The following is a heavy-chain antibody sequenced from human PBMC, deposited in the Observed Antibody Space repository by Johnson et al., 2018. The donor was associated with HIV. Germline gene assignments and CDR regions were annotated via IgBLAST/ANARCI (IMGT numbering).Heavy chain of an antibody. D-gene: IGHD2-21*02. CDR3: VKDWPRWVLTADAFDV. CDR1: SSNY. Sequence: VQLVESGGGLVQPGGSLRLSCVGSSNYKSWVHQAPGKGLEWVANIKQDGSEKYYVDSVKGRFTISRDNSQNTLYLQMNSLRPEDTAVYYCVKDWPRWVLTADAFDVWGPGTMVTVSS. J-gene: IGHJ3*01. V-gene: IGHV3-7*01. CDR2: IKQDGSEK.